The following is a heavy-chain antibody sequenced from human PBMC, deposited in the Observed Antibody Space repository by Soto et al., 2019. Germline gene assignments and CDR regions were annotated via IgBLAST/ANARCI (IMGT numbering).Heavy chain of an antibody. CDR1: GYSFINYW. J-gene: IGHJ5*02. Sequence: GVSHQIRRKGFGYSFINYWIGWVRQMPGKGLEWMGIIYPGDSDTRYSPSFQGQVTISADKSISTAYLQWSSLKASDTAMYYCARHWGGYCSGGSCYPHWFDPWGQGTLVTVSS. V-gene: IGHV5-51*01. CDR3: ARHWGGYCSGGSCYPHWFDP. D-gene: IGHD2-15*01. CDR2: IYPGDSDT.